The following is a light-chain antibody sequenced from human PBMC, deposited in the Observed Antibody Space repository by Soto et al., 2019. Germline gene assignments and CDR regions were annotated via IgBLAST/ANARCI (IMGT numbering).Light chain of an antibody. CDR2: EVS. CDR3: NSYTSSTAYV. V-gene: IGLV2-14*01. CDR1: SSDVGRYNY. Sequence: ALTQPASVSWSPGQSITISCTGASSDVGRYNYVSWYQLHPGKAPKLIIYEVSNRPSGVSNRFSGSKSGNTASLTISGLRAEDEADYYCNSYTSSTAYVFGTGTKVTVL. J-gene: IGLJ1*01.